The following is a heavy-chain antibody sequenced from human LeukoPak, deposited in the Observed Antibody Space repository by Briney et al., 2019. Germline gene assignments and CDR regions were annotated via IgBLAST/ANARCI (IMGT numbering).Heavy chain of an antibody. V-gene: IGHV3-21*01. Sequence: PGGSLRLSCAASGFTFSSYSMNWVRQAPGKGLEWVSSISSSSSYIYYADSVKGRFTISRDNAKNSLYLQMNSLRAEDTAVYYCARVNYYDSSGYSLDYWGQGTLVTVSS. CDR1: GFTFSSYS. CDR2: ISSSSSYI. D-gene: IGHD3-22*01. J-gene: IGHJ4*02. CDR3: ARVNYYDSSGYSLDY.